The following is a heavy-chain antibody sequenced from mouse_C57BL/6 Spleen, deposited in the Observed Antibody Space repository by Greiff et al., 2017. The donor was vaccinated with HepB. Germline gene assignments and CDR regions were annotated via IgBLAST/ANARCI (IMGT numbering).Heavy chain of an antibody. CDR3: ARLQAETGYFDV. Sequence: EVKLVESGGGLVKPGGSLKISCAASGFTFSDYGMHWVRQAPEKGLVWVAYISSGSSTIYYADTVQGRFTISRDNAKNTMFLQMTSLRSEDTAMYYCARLQAETGYFDVWGKGTTVTVAS. V-gene: IGHV5-17*01. CDR1: GFTFSDYG. CDR2: ISSGSSTI. J-gene: IGHJ1*03.